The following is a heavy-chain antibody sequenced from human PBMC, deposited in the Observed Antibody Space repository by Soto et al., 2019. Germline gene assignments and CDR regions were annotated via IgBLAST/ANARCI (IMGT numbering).Heavy chain of an antibody. J-gene: IGHJ6*04. CDR1: GFTVSSKY. CDR2: IQSGGSR. V-gene: IGHV3-66*01. Sequence: EVQLVESGGGLVQPGGSLRLSCAASGFTVSSKYMSWVRQAPGKGLEWVSLIQSGGSRYYAGSVKGRFSISTDNSENTLFLQMNRLRVEETAVYYCTREDVHCSGGRCYGVPMDVWGKGPTVTVSA. CDR3: TREDVHCSGGRCYGVPMDV. D-gene: IGHD2-15*01.